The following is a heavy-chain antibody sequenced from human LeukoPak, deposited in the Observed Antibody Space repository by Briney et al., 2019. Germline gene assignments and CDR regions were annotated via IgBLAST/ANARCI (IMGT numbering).Heavy chain of an antibody. Sequence: GESLKISCKGSGYSFTSYWIGWVRQMPGKGLEWIGIIYPGDSDTRYSPSFQGQVTISADKSISTAYLQWSSLKASDTAMYYCARVTYYYDSSGYYLGGEFDYWGQGTLVTVSS. J-gene: IGHJ4*02. D-gene: IGHD3-22*01. CDR2: IYPGDSDT. V-gene: IGHV5-51*01. CDR1: GYSFTSYW. CDR3: ARVTYYYDSSGYYLGGEFDY.